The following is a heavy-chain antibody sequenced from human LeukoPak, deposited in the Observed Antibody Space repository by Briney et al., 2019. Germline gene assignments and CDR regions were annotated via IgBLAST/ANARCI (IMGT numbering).Heavy chain of an antibody. CDR1: GGSISSYY. Sequence: SETLSLTCTVSGGSISSYYWSWIRQPPGKGLEWIGYIYYSGSTNYNPSLKSRVTISVDTSKNQFSLKLSSVTAADTAVYYCAQMYVDTAMGPYYYFDMDVWGQGTTVTVSS. CDR3: AQMYVDTAMGPYYYFDMDV. D-gene: IGHD5-18*01. J-gene: IGHJ6*02. CDR2: IYYSGST. V-gene: IGHV4-59*01.